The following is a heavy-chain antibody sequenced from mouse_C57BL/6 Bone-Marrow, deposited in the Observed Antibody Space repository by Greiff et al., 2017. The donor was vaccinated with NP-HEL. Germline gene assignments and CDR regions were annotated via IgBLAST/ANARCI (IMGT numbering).Heavy chain of an antibody. Sequence: EVQRVESGGDLVKPGGSLKLSCAASGFTFSSYGMSWVRQTPDKRLEWVATISSGGSYTYYPDSVKGRFTISRDNAKNTLYLQMSSLKSEDTAMYYCASLYDGYFYWYFDVWGTGTTVTVSS. CDR3: ASLYDGYFYWYFDV. V-gene: IGHV5-6*01. J-gene: IGHJ1*03. D-gene: IGHD2-3*01. CDR2: ISSGGSYT. CDR1: GFTFSSYG.